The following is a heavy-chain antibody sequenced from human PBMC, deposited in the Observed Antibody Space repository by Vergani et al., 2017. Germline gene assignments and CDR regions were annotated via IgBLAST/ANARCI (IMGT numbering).Heavy chain of an antibody. CDR3: ARDRGVVGATTEVMDV. J-gene: IGHJ6*02. CDR2: IYYSGST. D-gene: IGHD1-26*01. Sequence: QVQLQESGPGLVKPSETLSLTCTVSGGSISSYYWSWIRQPPGKGLEWIGYIYYSGSTNYNPSLKSRVTISVDTSKNQFSLKLSSVTAADTAVYYFARDRGVVGATTEVMDVWGQGTTVTVSS. CDR1: GGSISSYY. V-gene: IGHV4-59*01.